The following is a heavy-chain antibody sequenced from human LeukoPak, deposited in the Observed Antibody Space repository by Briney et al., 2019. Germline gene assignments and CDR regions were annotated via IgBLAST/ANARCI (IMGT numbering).Heavy chain of an antibody. V-gene: IGHV4-59*01. CDR2: IYYSGST. J-gene: IGHJ4*02. CDR1: GGSISSYY. Sequence: PSETLSLTCTVSGGSISSYYWSWIRQPPGKGLEWIGYIYYSGSTNYNPSLKSRVTISVDTSKNQCSLKLTSVTAADTAVYYCARAGRHSSSWYDYWGQGTLVTVFS. CDR3: ARAGRHSSSWYDY. D-gene: IGHD6-13*01.